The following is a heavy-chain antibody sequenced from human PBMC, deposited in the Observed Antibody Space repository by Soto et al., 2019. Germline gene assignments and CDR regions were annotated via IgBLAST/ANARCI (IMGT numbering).Heavy chain of an antibody. V-gene: IGHV1-2*02. D-gene: IGHD3-3*01. Sequence: QLHLVQSGAVVKKPGASVTVSCSASGYPVTAYYMHWVRQAPGRGLEWMGGINPATGAAKYTQTFLGRVTMARDTSTSTVFMELSGLTSEATAVFYWARGGGVGVAGSAAFDMWGQGTLVTVSS. CDR1: GYPVTAYY. J-gene: IGHJ3*02. CDR3: ARGGGVGVAGSAAFDM. CDR2: INPATGAA.